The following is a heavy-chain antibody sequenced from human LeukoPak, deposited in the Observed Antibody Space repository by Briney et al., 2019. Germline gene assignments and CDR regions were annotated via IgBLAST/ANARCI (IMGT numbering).Heavy chain of an antibody. V-gene: IGHV4-59*01. Sequence: SETLSLTCTVSGGSISSYYWSWIRQPPGKGLEWIGYTYYSGSTNYNPSLKSRVTISVDTSKNQFSLKLSSVTAADTAVYYCARGKNYYDSSGLSWYFDLWGRGTLVTVSS. D-gene: IGHD3-22*01. J-gene: IGHJ2*01. CDR3: ARGKNYYDSSGLSWYFDL. CDR1: GGSISSYY. CDR2: TYYSGST.